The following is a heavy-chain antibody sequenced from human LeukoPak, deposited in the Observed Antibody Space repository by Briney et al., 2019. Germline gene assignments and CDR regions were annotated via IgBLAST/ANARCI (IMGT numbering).Heavy chain of an antibody. V-gene: IGHV1-46*01. D-gene: IGHD2-15*01. CDR2: INPSGGST. CDR1: GYTFTCYY. J-gene: IGHJ4*02. CDR3: ARELTYCSGGSCYSGPFDY. Sequence: ASVKVSCKASGYTFTCYYMHWVRQAPGQGLEWMGIINPSGGSTSYAQKFQGRVTMTRDMSTSTDYMELSSLRSEDTAVYYCARELTYCSGGSCYSGPFDYWGQGTLVTVSS.